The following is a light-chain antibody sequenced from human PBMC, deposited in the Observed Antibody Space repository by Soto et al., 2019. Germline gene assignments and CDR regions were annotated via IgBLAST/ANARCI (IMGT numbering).Light chain of an antibody. CDR1: SSDVGTYNY. CDR3: SSFTSSSTL. Sequence: QSALTQPASVSGSPGQSITISCTGTSSDVGTYNYVSWYQHHPGKAPKLMIYEVSYRPSGVSDRFSGSKSGNTASLTISGLQAEDEADYYCSSFTSSSTLFGTGTKVTVL. CDR2: EVS. V-gene: IGLV2-14*01. J-gene: IGLJ1*01.